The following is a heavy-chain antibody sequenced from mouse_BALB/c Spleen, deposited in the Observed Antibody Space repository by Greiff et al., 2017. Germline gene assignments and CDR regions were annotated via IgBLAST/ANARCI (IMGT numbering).Heavy chain of an antibody. CDR2: IRNKANGYTT. D-gene: IGHD1-1*01. J-gene: IGHJ3*01. CDR3: ARGDYYGSSSFAY. V-gene: IGHV7-3*02. Sequence: DVKLVESGGGLVQPGGSLRLSCATSGFTFTDYYMSWVRQPPGKALEWLGFIRNKANGYTTEYSASVKGRFTISRDNSQSILYLQMNTLRAEDSATYYCARGDYYGSSSFAYWGQGTLVTVSA. CDR1: GFTFTDYY.